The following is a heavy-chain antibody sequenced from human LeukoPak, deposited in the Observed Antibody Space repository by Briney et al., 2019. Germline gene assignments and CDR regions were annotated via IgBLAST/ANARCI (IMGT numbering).Heavy chain of an antibody. D-gene: IGHD3-22*01. Sequence: ASVKVSCKASGYTFTSYGISWVRQAPGQGLEWMGWISAYNGNTNYAQKLQGRVTMTTDTSTSTAYMELRSLRSDDTAVYYCARDGVGRAWYYYDSSGYDAFDIWGQGTMVTVSS. CDR1: GYTFTSYG. J-gene: IGHJ3*02. CDR3: ARDGVGRAWYYYDSSGYDAFDI. CDR2: ISAYNGNT. V-gene: IGHV1-18*01.